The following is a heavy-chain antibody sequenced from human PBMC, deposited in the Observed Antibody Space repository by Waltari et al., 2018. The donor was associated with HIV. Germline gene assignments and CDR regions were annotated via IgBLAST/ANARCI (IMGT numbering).Heavy chain of an antibody. V-gene: IGHV4-39*01. CDR3: AGSHPPPYCNGGRCFFGWFDL. J-gene: IGHJ5*02. CDR1: GGSVSTSSYY. Sequence: QLQLQQSGPGLVKPSETLSLTCAVSGGSVSTSSYYWAWLRQPPGKGLEWIGTIYYNGSNYNSPSHKSRVTISVDTSKNQFSLKLNAVTAADTAVYYCAGSHPPPYCNGGRCFFGWFDLWGQGTLVTVSS. D-gene: IGHD2-15*01. CDR2: IYYNGSN.